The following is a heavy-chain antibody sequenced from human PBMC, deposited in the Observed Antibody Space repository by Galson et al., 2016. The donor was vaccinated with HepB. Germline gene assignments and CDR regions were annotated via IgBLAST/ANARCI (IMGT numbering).Heavy chain of an antibody. CDR2: ISGNTGNT. V-gene: IGHV1-18*01. D-gene: IGHD3-3*02. Sequence: SVKVSCKVSGYSFSSSGINWVRQAPGQGLEWMGWISGNTGNTNYAQNVEGRVTMTIDTSTTTAYMELRSLRSDDTAMYFCSGGRALTYLARHDNWGQGALVTVSS. J-gene: IGHJ4*02. CDR1: GYSFSSSG. CDR3: SGGRALTYLARHDN.